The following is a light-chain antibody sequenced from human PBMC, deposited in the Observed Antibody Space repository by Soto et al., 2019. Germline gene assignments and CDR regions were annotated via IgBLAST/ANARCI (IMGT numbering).Light chain of an antibody. CDR1: QSVSSN. V-gene: IGKV3-15*01. CDR3: QQYGSSIT. J-gene: IGKJ5*01. Sequence: EIVMTQSPATLSVSPGERATLSCRASQSVSSNLAWYQQKPGQAPRLLIYGASTRATGIPARFSASGSGTDFTLTISDVQPEDFAVYYCQQYGSSITFGQGTRWRL. CDR2: GAS.